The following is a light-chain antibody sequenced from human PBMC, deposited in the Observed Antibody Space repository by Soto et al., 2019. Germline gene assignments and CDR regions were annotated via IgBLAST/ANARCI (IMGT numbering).Light chain of an antibody. Sequence: DLQMTQSPSTLSASVGDRVTITCRASQSISSRLAWYQQKPGKAPKFLIYDASSLESGVPSRFSGSGSGTEFTLTISSLQPDDFATYYCQQYKSYLWTFGQGTKVEIK. V-gene: IGKV1-5*01. CDR1: QSISSR. J-gene: IGKJ1*01. CDR2: DAS. CDR3: QQYKSYLWT.